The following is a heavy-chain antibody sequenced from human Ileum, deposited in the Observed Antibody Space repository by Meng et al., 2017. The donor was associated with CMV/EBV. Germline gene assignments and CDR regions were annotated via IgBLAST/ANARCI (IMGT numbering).Heavy chain of an antibody. J-gene: IGHJ5*02. D-gene: IGHD1-26*01. Sequence: SLRLSCTAAGFAVSSYWMHWVRHAPGTGLVWVSRISEDGTSTSYADSVKGRFTVSRDNAKNTVYLQMNSLRVDDTAVYYCGGWDGPTWGQGTLVTVSS. CDR2: ISEDGTST. CDR1: GFAVSSYW. CDR3: GGWDGPT. V-gene: IGHV3-74*01.